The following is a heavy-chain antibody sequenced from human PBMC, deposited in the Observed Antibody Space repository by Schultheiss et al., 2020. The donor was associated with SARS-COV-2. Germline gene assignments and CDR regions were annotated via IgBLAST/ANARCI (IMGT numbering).Heavy chain of an antibody. CDR3: VSTSDIVVAVATT. D-gene: IGHD2-15*01. CDR1: GFTFGTYN. CDR2: MFYTDNT. J-gene: IGHJ1*01. Sequence: GSLRLSCAASGFTFGTYNMHWVRQAPGKGLEWIGSMFYTDNTYYNPPLKSRVTISADTSKNQFSLKLSSVTATDTAVYYCVSTSDIVVAVATTWGQGTLVTVSS. V-gene: IGHV4-39*01.